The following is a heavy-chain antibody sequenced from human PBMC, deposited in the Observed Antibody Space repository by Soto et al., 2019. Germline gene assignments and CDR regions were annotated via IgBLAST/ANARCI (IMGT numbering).Heavy chain of an antibody. J-gene: IGHJ6*02. Sequence: ASVKVSCKGSGYTFTGYYMHWVRQAPGQGLEWMGWINPTSGGTNYAQKFQGWVTMTRDTSISTAYMELSRLRSDDTAVYYCARVQQQPNNYYYYGMDVWGQGTTVTVSS. D-gene: IGHD6-13*01. CDR3: ARVQQQPNNYYYYGMDV. CDR2: INPTSGGT. V-gene: IGHV1-2*04. CDR1: GYTFTGYY.